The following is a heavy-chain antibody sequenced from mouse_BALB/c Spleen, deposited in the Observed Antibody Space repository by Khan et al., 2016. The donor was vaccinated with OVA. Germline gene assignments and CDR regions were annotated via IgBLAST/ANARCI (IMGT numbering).Heavy chain of an antibody. D-gene: IGHD1-1*02. CDR1: GFTFSDYY. V-gene: IGHV5-4*02. Sequence: EAELVESGGGLVKPGGSLKLSCAASGFTFSDYYMYWVRQTPEKRLEWVATISDGGSYTYYPDSVKGRFTISRDNAKNNLYLQMSSLKSEDTAMDYCARAGYGGFAYWGQGTLVTVSA. CDR3: ARAGYGGFAY. J-gene: IGHJ3*01. CDR2: ISDGGSYT.